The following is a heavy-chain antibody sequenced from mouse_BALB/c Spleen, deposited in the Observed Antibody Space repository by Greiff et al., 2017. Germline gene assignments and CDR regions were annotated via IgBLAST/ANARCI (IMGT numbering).Heavy chain of an antibody. J-gene: IGHJ3*01. V-gene: IGHV5-17*02. CDR3: ARHLFYYGSSPFAY. CDR1: GFTFSSFG. CDR2: ISSGSSTI. Sequence: EVHLVESGGGLVQPGGSRKLSCAASGFTFSSFGMHWVRQAPEKGLEWVAYISSGSSTIYYADTVKGRFTISRDNPKNTLFLQMTSLRSEDTAMYYCARHLFYYGSSPFAYWGQGTLVTVSA. D-gene: IGHD1-1*01.